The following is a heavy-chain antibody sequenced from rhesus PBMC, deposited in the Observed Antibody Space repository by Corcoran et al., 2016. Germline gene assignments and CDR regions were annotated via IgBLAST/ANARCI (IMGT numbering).Heavy chain of an antibody. J-gene: IGHJ6*01. CDR1: GYTFTDYY. CDR2: FVPEDGEA. V-gene: IGHV1-111*02. Sequence: EVQLVQSGAEMKKPGASVKISCKASGYTFTDYYLHWVRQAPGKGLEWMGRFVPEDGEAIHAQKFKYRVTLTADTSTDTAYLELSSRRSEDPAVYSWATERGIAGTADLYGLDSWGQGVVVTVSS. D-gene: IGHD1-1-1*01. CDR3: ATERGIAGTADLYGLDS.